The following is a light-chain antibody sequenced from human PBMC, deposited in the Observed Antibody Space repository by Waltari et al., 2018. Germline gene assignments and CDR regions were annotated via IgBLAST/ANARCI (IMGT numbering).Light chain of an antibody. Sequence: IVLTQSPGTLSLSPGARATPSCRAIQSVSRSLAWYQQKPGQAPKLLIYGASTRATGIPDRFTGSGSETDFSLTISSLEPEDFAIYFCQHYVRLPATFGQGTKVEIK. CDR1: QSVSRS. CDR3: QHYVRLPAT. J-gene: IGKJ1*01. CDR2: GAS. V-gene: IGKV3-20*01.